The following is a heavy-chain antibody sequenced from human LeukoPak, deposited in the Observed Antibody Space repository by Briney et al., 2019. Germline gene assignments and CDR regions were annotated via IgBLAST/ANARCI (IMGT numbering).Heavy chain of an antibody. V-gene: IGHV3-48*04. CDR3: ARGPLYDILTGYSPGAFDI. J-gene: IGHJ3*02. Sequence: PGGSLRLSCAASGFTFSSYSMNWVRQAPGKGLEWVSYISSSSSTIYYADSVKGRFTISRDNAKNSLYLQMNSLRAEDTAVYYCARGPLYDILTGYSPGAFDIWGQRTMVTVSS. CDR1: GFTFSSYS. D-gene: IGHD3-9*01. CDR2: ISSSSSTI.